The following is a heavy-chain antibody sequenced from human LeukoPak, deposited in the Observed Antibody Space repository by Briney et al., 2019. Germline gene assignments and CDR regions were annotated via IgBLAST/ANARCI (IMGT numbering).Heavy chain of an antibody. V-gene: IGHV3-20*04. CDR1: GFTFVDYG. J-gene: IGHJ4*02. CDR2: INYNGAIT. D-gene: IGHD3-3*02. Sequence: PGGSLRLSCATSGFTFVDYGLSWVRRAPGKGLEWLCAINYNGAITDYADSVEGRFTISRDNAKNFLYLRMDSLRAEDTALYYCARDRLGPSFSVSHFDLWGQGTLVTVSS. CDR3: ARDRLGPSFSVSHFDL.